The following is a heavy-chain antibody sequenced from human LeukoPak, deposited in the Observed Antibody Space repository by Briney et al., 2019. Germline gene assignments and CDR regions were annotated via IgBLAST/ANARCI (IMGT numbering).Heavy chain of an antibody. CDR3: ARVGAYWYFDL. D-gene: IGHD4/OR15-4a*01. Sequence: PSETLSLTCTVSGGSISSSSYYWGWIRQPPGKGLEWIGSIYYSGGTYYNPSLKSRVTISLDTSKNQFSLRLSSVTAADTAVYYCARVGAYWYFDLWGRGTLVTVSS. V-gene: IGHV4-39*07. J-gene: IGHJ2*01. CDR1: GGSISSSSYY. CDR2: IYYSGGT.